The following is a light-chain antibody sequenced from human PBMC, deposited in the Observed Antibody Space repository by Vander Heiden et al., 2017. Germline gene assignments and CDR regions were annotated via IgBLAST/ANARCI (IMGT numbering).Light chain of an antibody. Sequence: GSVSPGQTARITCSGHALPKQYAYWYQQKPGQAPLLVIYKDSERPSGIPERFSGSSSGTTVTLTISGVQAEDEADYYCQSADSSGASVLFGGGTKLTGL. J-gene: IGLJ2*01. CDR3: QSADSSGASVL. CDR2: KDS. CDR1: ALPKQY. V-gene: IGLV3-25*03.